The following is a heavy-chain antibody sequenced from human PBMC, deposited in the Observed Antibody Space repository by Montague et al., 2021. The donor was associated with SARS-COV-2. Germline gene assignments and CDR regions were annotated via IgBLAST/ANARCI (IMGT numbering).Heavy chain of an antibody. CDR2: IYYSGST. D-gene: IGHD3-22*01. CDR3: ARAATITMIVVVIDAFDI. J-gene: IGHJ3*02. Sequence: TLSLTCTVSGDSISSGGYYWSWIRQHPGKGLERIGYIYYSGSTYYNPSLKSRVTISVDTSKNQFSLKLSSVTAADTAVYYCARAATITMIVVVIDAFDIWGQGTMVTVSS. V-gene: IGHV4-31*03. CDR1: GDSISSGGYY.